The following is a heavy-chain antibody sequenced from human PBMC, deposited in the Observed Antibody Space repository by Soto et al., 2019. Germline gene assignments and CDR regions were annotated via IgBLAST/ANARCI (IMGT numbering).Heavy chain of an antibody. J-gene: IGHJ6*02. Sequence: GASVKVSCKASGGTFSSYAISWVRQAPGQGLEWMGGIIPIFGTANYAPQFQGKVTITADDSTSTAYMELSRVRSADPAVSYCGRLAVVTPPYYCGMDVWGQGTTVTVPS. V-gene: IGHV1-69*13. CDR1: GGTFSSYA. CDR3: GRLAVVTPPYYCGMDV. CDR2: IIPIFGTA. D-gene: IGHD4-4*01.